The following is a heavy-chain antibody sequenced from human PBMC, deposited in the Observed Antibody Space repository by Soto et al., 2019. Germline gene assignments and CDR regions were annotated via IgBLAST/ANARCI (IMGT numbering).Heavy chain of an antibody. V-gene: IGHV4-39*02. CDR1: GGPISSGSHY. CDR2: IYYSGST. J-gene: IGHJ2*01. Sequence: QLQLQESGPRLLKPSEALSLICTVSGGPISSGSHYWGWIRQSPGKGLEWIGSIYYSGSTHYNPSRKSRVTIPVDTSKTHFSRKLSSVTAADAAVYSCPGHPHPGGMVYWYYDRWGRGTRVNVSS. D-gene: IGHD3-16*01. CDR3: PGHPHPGGMVYWYYDR.